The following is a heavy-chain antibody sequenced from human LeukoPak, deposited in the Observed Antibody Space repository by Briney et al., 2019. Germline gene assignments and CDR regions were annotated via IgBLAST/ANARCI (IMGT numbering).Heavy chain of an antibody. Sequence: PGGTLRLSCAASGFTFSTYEMHWVRQAPGKGLEWLSYISSSASTKHYADSAKGRFTISRDNAKNSLFLQMNSLRAEDTAFYYTAGDIGLVDMSTMIPGGAFDIWGQGTAVTVSS. D-gene: IGHD5-24*01. CDR1: GFTFSTYE. CDR2: ISSSASTK. V-gene: IGHV3-48*03. J-gene: IGHJ3*02. CDR3: AGDIGLVDMSTMIPGGAFDI.